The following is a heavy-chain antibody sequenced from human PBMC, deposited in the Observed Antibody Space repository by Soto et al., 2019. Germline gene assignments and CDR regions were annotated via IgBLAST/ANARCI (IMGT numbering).Heavy chain of an antibody. CDR3: AKDRVESGLGESDY. D-gene: IGHD3-16*01. CDR2: ISYDGSNK. Sequence: QVQLVESGGGVVQPGRSLRLSCAAPGFTFSSNGMHWVRQAPGKGLEWVAVISYDGSNKYYGDSVKGRLTMSRDNSKNTLYLQMNSLRADDTAVYYCAKDRVESGLGESDYWGQGTLVTVSS. CDR1: GFTFSSNG. V-gene: IGHV3-30*18. J-gene: IGHJ4*02.